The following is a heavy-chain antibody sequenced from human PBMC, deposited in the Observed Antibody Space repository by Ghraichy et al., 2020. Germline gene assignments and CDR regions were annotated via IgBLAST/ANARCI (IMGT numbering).Heavy chain of an antibody. V-gene: IGHV5-51*01. CDR3: ARAREFYDSSGYYYGVGAFDI. Sequence: GESLNISCKGSGYSFTSYWIGWVRQMPGKGLEWMGIIYPGDSDTRYSPSFQGQVTISADKSISTAYLQWSSLKASDTAMYYCARAREFYDSSGYYYGVGAFDIWGQGTMVTVSS. CDR1: GYSFTSYW. CDR2: IYPGDSDT. D-gene: IGHD3-22*01. J-gene: IGHJ3*02.